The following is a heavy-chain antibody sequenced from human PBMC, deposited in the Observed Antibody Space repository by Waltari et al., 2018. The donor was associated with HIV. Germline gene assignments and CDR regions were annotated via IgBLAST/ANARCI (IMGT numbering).Heavy chain of an antibody. CDR3: ARLVISRGARYNWNRGSFDP. D-gene: IGHD1-20*01. V-gene: IGHV4-38-2*02. CDR2: IYHSGST. J-gene: IGHJ5*02. Sequence: GLVKPSETLSLTCTVSGYSISSGYYWGWIRQPPGKGLEWIGSIYHSGSTYYNPSLKSRVTISVDTSKNQFSLKLSSVTAADTAVYYCARLVISRGARYNWNRGSFDPWGQGTLVTVSS. CDR1: GYSISSGYY.